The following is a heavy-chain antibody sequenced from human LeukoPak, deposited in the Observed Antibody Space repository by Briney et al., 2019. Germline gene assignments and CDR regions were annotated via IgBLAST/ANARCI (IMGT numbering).Heavy chain of an antibody. Sequence: GGSLRLSCAASGFTFSSYGMHWVRQAPGKGLEWVAFIRYDGSNKYYADSVKGRFTISRDNSKSTLYLQMNSLRAEDTAVYYCARGFGIVVVPAADWGQGTLVTVSS. CDR3: ARGFGIVVVPAAD. CDR1: GFTFSSYG. D-gene: IGHD2-2*01. CDR2: IRYDGSNK. V-gene: IGHV3-30*02. J-gene: IGHJ4*02.